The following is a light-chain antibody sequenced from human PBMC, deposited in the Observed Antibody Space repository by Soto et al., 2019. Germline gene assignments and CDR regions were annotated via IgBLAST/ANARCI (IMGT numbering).Light chain of an antibody. J-gene: IGLJ1*01. CDR3: SSYTPSGTYV. CDR1: SIDVGAYNA. V-gene: IGLV2-14*03. CDR2: DVS. Sequence: QSALTQPASVSGSPGQSIAISCTGTSIDVGAYNAVSWYQHHPGKAPKLMIYDVSNRPSGVSDRFSGCKSGNTASLTISGLRHEDEADYYCSSYTPSGTYVFGTGTKLTVL.